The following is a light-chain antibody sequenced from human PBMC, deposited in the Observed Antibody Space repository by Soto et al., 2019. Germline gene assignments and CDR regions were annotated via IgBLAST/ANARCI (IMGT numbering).Light chain of an antibody. Sequence: EIVMTQSPATLSVSQGESATLSCRASQSISNSLAWYQQKPGQAPRLLIYDASNRATGIPARFSGSGSGTDFTLTISSLEPEDFAVYYCQQRSNWPPLTFGGGTKVDIK. CDR3: QQRSNWPPLT. CDR2: DAS. V-gene: IGKV3-11*01. J-gene: IGKJ4*01. CDR1: QSISNS.